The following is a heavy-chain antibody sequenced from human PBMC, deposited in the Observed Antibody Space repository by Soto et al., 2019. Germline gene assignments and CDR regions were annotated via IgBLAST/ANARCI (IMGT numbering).Heavy chain of an antibody. V-gene: IGHV3-21*01. Sequence: GGSLRLSCAASGFTFSSYSMNWVRQAPGKGLEWVSSISSSSSYIYYADSVKGRFTISRDNAKNSLYLQMNSLRAEDTAVYYCARERVIGPFDYGCQGTLVTVSS. CDR1: GFTFSSYS. CDR2: ISSSSSYI. CDR3: ARERVIGPFDY. D-gene: IGHD3-16*02. J-gene: IGHJ4*02.